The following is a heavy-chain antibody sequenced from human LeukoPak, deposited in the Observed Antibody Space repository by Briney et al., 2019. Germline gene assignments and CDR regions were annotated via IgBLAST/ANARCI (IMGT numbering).Heavy chain of an antibody. CDR3: AREGWGYNDGRGSFDY. D-gene: IGHD3-22*01. CDR1: GGSISSRPYY. V-gene: IGHV4-39*02. CDR2: ISYSGSI. Sequence: SETLSLTCTVSGGSISSRPYYWGWVRQPPGKGLEWIGSISYSGSIHYNPSLKSRVTISVDTSQEQFSLKLSSVTAADTAVYYCAREGWGYNDGRGSFDYWGQGTLVTVSS. J-gene: IGHJ4*02.